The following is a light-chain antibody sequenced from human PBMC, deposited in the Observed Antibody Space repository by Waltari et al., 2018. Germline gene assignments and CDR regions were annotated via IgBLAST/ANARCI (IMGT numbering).Light chain of an antibody. CDR1: GSDVGGFNY. CDR3: CSFATSSTLV. V-gene: IGLV2-14*03. CDR2: DVI. Sequence: QSALTQPASVSGSPGQSITISCTGTGSDVGGFNYVSWYQQHPGKAPKLIIYDVIMRPSGVSDRFSGSKSGDTASLTISGLQAEDEAVYFCCSFATSSTLVFGGGTKLTVL. J-gene: IGLJ2*01.